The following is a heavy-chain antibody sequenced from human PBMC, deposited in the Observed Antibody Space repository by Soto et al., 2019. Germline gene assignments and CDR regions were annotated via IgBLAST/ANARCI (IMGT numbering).Heavy chain of an antibody. D-gene: IGHD6-19*01. CDR1: GGTFSSYA. CDR2: IIPIFGTA. J-gene: IGHJ5*02. CDR3: ARGSSGYSSGWLYNWFDP. Sequence: ASVKVSCKASGGTFSSYAISWVRQAPGQGLEWMGGIIPIFGTANYAQKFQGRVTITADESTSTAYMELSSLRSEDTAVYYCARGSSGYSSGWLYNWFDPWGQGTLVTVSS. V-gene: IGHV1-69*13.